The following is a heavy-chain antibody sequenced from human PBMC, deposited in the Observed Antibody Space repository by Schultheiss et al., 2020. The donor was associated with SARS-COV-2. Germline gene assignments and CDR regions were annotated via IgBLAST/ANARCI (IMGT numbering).Heavy chain of an antibody. CDR1: GFSFSSFT. Sequence: GGSLRLSCVGSGFSFSSFTMNWVRQAPGKGLEWVSSIDSSSYYIYYAESLKGRFTISRDNARNSLFLHMNSLTAEDTAVYYCARDGSPAEYGAYWGQGILVTVSS. CDR3: ARDGSPAEYGAY. D-gene: IGHD1-26*01. CDR2: IDSSSYYI. J-gene: IGHJ4*02. V-gene: IGHV3-21*01.